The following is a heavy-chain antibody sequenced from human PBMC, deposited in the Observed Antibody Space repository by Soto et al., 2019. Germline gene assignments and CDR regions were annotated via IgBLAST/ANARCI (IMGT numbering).Heavy chain of an antibody. J-gene: IGHJ6*02. V-gene: IGHV3-74*01. CDR2: LNQDGSDT. CDR1: GFTFSHYW. CDR3: VRGTNDWPGMDV. D-gene: IGHD3-9*01. Sequence: DVQLVESGGGSVQPGGSLRLSCAVSGFTFSHYWMHWVRQAPGKGLACVSRLNQDGSDTNYADSVKGRFTVSRDNAKNTLYLQMNNLRVEDTGLYVCVRGTNDWPGMDVWGQGTTVTVS.